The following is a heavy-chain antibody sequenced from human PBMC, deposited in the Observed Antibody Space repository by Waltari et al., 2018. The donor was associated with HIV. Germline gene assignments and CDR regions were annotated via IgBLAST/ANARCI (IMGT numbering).Heavy chain of an antibody. Sequence: EVQLLESGGCLVQTGGSLRLSCAASGRTFSNNAMNWVRQAPGKGLKCVSGKSGSGTDRYYAGSVKGRFTISRDNSKNNLFLQMNSLRAEDTAVYYCTGGFTHVSDYWGQGTLVTVSS. CDR3: TGGFTHVSDY. D-gene: IGHD5-12*01. CDR2: KSGSGTDR. V-gene: IGHV3-23*01. J-gene: IGHJ4*02. CDR1: GRTFSNNA.